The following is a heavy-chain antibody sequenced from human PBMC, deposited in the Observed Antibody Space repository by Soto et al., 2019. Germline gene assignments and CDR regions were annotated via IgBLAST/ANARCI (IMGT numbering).Heavy chain of an antibody. V-gene: IGHV5-51*01. CDR1: GYSFTNYW. CDR3: ARRRDSNLYGMDV. J-gene: IGHJ6*02. D-gene: IGHD3-22*01. CDR2: IYLSDSDT. Sequence: GESLKISCKVSGYSFTNYWIGWVRQMPGKGLECMGIIYLSDSDTRYSPSFQGQVTISADKSISTAYLQWSSLKASDTAMYYCARRRDSNLYGMDVWGQGTTVTVSS.